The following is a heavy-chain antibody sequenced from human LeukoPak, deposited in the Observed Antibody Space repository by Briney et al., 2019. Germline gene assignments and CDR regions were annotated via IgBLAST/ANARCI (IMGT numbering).Heavy chain of an antibody. CDR2: IYASGST. CDR1: GGSISSYY. Sequence: SETLSLTCTVSGGSISSYYWSWIRHPAGKGLEWIGRIYASGSTRYNPSLKSRVTMSVDTSKNQFSLKLSSVTAADTAVYFCARGLYSTRRESDYWGQGTLVTVSS. V-gene: IGHV4-4*07. D-gene: IGHD6-13*01. J-gene: IGHJ4*02. CDR3: ARGLYSTRRESDY.